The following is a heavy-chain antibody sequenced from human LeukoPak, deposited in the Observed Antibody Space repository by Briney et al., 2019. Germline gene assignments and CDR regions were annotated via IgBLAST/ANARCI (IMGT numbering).Heavy chain of an antibody. Sequence: GASVKVSCKASGGTFSSYAISWVRQAPGQGLEWMGRIIPILGIANYAQKFQGRVTITADKSTSTAYMELSSLRSEDTAVYYCARGLYSGYDYYGYWGQGTLVTVSS. CDR1: GGTFSSYA. CDR3: ARGLYSGYDYYGY. V-gene: IGHV1-69*04. CDR2: IIPILGIA. J-gene: IGHJ4*02. D-gene: IGHD5-12*01.